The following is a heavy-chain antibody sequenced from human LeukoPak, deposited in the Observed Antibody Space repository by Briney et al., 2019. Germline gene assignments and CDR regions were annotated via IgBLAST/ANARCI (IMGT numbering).Heavy chain of an antibody. CDR2: ISGSGGST. CDR3: AKSGYYDSSGYYYTFDY. J-gene: IGHJ4*02. V-gene: IGHV3-23*01. D-gene: IGHD3-22*01. CDR1: GFTFSSYA. Sequence: GGSLRLSCAASGFTFSSYAMSWVRQAPGKGLEWVSAISGSGGSTYYADSVKGRFTISRDNSENTLYLQMNSLRAEDTAVYYCAKSGYYDSSGYYYTFDYWGQGTLVTVSS.